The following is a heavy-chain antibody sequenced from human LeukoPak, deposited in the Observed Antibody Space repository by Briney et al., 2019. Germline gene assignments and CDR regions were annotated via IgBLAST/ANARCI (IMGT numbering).Heavy chain of an antibody. V-gene: IGHV3-30*18. CDR1: GSSFSNYG. Sequence: GGSLRLSCAASGSSFSNYGMHWVRQAPGKGLEWVAVISYDGSNKYYGDSVKGRFTISRDNSKNTLYLQMNSLRTEDTAVYYCAKGKVSPLRYFDWLSPDYWGQGTLVTVSS. CDR2: ISYDGSNK. J-gene: IGHJ4*02. D-gene: IGHD3-9*01. CDR3: AKGKVSPLRYFDWLSPDY.